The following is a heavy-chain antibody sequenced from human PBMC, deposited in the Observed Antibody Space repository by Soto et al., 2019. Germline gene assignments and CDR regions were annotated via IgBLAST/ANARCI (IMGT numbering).Heavy chain of an antibody. Sequence: EVQLLESGGGFIQPGGSLRLSCATSGFTFSSYAMSWVRQAPGKGLEWVASITGSGGSSYHADSVKGRFTISRDNSRSTLLLQMNSLRAEDTALYFCARDPTTARYSDFWRGPPWFDPWGQGILVTVSS. CDR2: ITGSGGSS. J-gene: IGHJ5*02. CDR3: ARDPTTARYSDFWRGPPWFDP. D-gene: IGHD3-3*01. V-gene: IGHV3-23*01. CDR1: GFTFSSYA.